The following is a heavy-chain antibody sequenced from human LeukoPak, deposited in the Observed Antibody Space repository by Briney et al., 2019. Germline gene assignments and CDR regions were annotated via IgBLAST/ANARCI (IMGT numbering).Heavy chain of an antibody. Sequence: SETLSLTCTVSGDSISDYSWSWIRQPAGKGLEWIGRIYTSGSTNYNPSLKSRVTMSVDTSKNQFSLKPNSVTAADTAVYYCARVSAVAVTAFDSWGQGTLVSVSS. CDR3: ARVSAVAVTAFDS. CDR1: GDSISDYS. J-gene: IGHJ4*02. CDR2: IYTSGST. D-gene: IGHD6-19*01. V-gene: IGHV4-4*07.